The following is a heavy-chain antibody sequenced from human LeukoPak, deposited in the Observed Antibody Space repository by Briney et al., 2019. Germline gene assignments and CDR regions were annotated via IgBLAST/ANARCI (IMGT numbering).Heavy chain of an antibody. D-gene: IGHD3-22*01. J-gene: IGHJ4*02. CDR3: ARLVGYYDSSGELDY. Sequence: GASVKVSCKASGYTFTGYYMHWVRQASGQGLEWMGRINPNSGGTNYAQKFQGRVTMTRDTSISTAYMELSRLRSDDTAVYYCARLVGYYDSSGELDYWGQGTLVTVSS. V-gene: IGHV1-2*06. CDR1: GYTFTGYY. CDR2: INPNSGGT.